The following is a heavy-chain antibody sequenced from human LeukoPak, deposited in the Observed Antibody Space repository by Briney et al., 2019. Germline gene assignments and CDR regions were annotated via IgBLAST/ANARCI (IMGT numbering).Heavy chain of an antibody. V-gene: IGHV3-21*01. CDR2: ISSSSSYI. CDR1: GFTFSSYS. J-gene: IGHJ4*02. D-gene: IGHD6-13*01. Sequence: GGSLRLSCAASGFTFSSYSMNWVRQAPGKGLEWVSSISSSSSYIYYADSVKGRFTISRDNAKNSLYLQMNSLRAEDTAVYYCARSSRTIAAPGTFECWGRGTLVTVSS. CDR3: ARSSRTIAAPGTFEC.